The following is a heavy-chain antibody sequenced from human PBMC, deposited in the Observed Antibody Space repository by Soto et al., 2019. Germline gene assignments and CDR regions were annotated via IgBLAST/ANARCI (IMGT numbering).Heavy chain of an antibody. CDR1: GGTFSSYA. D-gene: IGHD5-12*01. Sequence: GASVKVSCKASGGTFSSYAISWVRQAPGQGLEWMGGIIPIFGTANYAQKFQGRVTITADESTSTAYMELSSLRSEDTAVYYCARVRGGYDWYYFDYWGQGTLVTVSS. CDR2: IIPIFGTA. J-gene: IGHJ4*02. V-gene: IGHV1-69*13. CDR3: ARVRGGYDWYYFDY.